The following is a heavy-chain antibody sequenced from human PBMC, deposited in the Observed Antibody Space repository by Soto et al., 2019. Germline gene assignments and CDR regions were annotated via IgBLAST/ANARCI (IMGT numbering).Heavy chain of an antibody. V-gene: IGHV3-9*01. CDR2: ISWNSGSI. CDR3: AKDSVGVAGTYFDY. Sequence: LRLSCAASGFTFDDYAMHWVRQAPGKGLEWVSGISWNSGSIGYADSVKGRFTISRDNAKNSLYLQMNSLRAEDTALYYCAKDSVGVAGTYFDYWGQGTLVTVSS. D-gene: IGHD6-19*01. CDR1: GFTFDDYA. J-gene: IGHJ4*02.